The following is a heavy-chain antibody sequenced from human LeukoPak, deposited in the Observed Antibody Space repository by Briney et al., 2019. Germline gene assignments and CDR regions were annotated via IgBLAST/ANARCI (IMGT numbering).Heavy chain of an antibody. Sequence: ETLSLTCAVYGGSFSDYYWSWIRQAPGKGLVWVSRINSDGSSTSYADSVKGRFTISRDNAKTSLYLQMNSLRAEDTALYYCAKAEWLLLYFDYWGQGTLVTVSS. D-gene: IGHD3-22*01. J-gene: IGHJ4*02. CDR1: GGSFSDYY. V-gene: IGHV3-74*01. CDR2: INSDGSST. CDR3: AKAEWLLLYFDY.